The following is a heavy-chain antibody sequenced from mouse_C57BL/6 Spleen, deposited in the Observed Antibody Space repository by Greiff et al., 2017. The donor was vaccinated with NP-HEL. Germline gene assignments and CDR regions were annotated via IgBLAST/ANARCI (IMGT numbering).Heavy chain of an antibody. Sequence: EVKVVESGAELVKPGASVKLSCTASGFNIKDYYMHWVKQRTEQGLEWIGRIDPEDGETKYAPKFQGKATITADTSSNTAYLQLSSLTSEDTAVYYCAPYGNYSYWYFDVWGTGTTVTVSS. D-gene: IGHD2-10*02. CDR3: APYGNYSYWYFDV. CDR2: IDPEDGET. J-gene: IGHJ1*03. V-gene: IGHV14-2*01. CDR1: GFNIKDYY.